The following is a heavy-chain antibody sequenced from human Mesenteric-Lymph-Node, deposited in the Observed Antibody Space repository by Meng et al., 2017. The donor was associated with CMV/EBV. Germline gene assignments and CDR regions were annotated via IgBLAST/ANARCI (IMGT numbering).Heavy chain of an antibody. CDR1: GGSLSTNNNY. Sequence: SETLSLTCSVSGGSLSTNNNYWGWIRQPPGKGLEWIGTIYYSGDTYYNPSLKSRVTISVDTSKSQFSLKLSSVTAADTAVYYCARGGFGELLIWGQGTLVTVSS. V-gene: IGHV4-39*07. CDR2: IYYSGDT. CDR3: ARGGFGELLI. J-gene: IGHJ4*02. D-gene: IGHD3-10*01.